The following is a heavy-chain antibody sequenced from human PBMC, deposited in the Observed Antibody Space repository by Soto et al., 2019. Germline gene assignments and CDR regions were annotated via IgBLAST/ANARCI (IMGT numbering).Heavy chain of an antibody. CDR2: IGGYDGRT. J-gene: IGHJ6*01. CDR1: GYTFTRYG. V-gene: IGHV1-18*01. Sequence: QVHLVQSGAEVKKPGASVKVSCKTSGYTFTRYGISWVRQAPGQGLEWMGWIGGYDGRTNFAQKVQDRVTSATDSSTXAVYMEVRSLSAEHKAVCYCARAGDVPYYYYAMDVWGQGTTVTV. CDR3: ARAGDVPYYYYAMDV. D-gene: IGHD2-21*02.